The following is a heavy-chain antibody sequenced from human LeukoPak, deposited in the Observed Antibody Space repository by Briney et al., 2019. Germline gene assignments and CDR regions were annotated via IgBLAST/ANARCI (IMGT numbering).Heavy chain of an antibody. Sequence: GGSLRLSCAASGFTFSSYAMSWVRQAPRKGLEWVSGISGSGNTYYADSVKGRFTISRDNSKNTLYLQMNSLRAEDTAVYYCAKGLGDYYSRLDCWGQGTLVTVSS. CDR1: GFTFSSYA. J-gene: IGHJ4*02. D-gene: IGHD3-22*01. V-gene: IGHV3-23*01. CDR3: AKGLGDYYSRLDC. CDR2: ISGSGNT.